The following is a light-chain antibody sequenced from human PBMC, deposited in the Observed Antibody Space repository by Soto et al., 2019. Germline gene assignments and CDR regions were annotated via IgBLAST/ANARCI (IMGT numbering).Light chain of an antibody. CDR2: DDN. CDR3: GTWDTSLPACV. V-gene: IGLV1-51*01. J-gene: IGLJ1*01. Sequence: QSVLTQPPSVSAAPGQRVTISCSGSASNIGTNSVSWYQQLPGAAPKLLIYDDNNRSSGIPDRFSGSKSGTSATLGITGLQTGDEADYYCGTWDTSLPACVFGPGTKVTVL. CDR1: ASNIGTNS.